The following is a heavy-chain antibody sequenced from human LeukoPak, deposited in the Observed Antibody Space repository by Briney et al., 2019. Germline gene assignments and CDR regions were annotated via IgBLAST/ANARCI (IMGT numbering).Heavy chain of an antibody. CDR2: INPNSGGT. V-gene: IGHV1-2*02. J-gene: IGHJ4*02. D-gene: IGHD6-13*01. CDR1: GYTFTGYY. CDR3: ARGPPQYIAAPYYFDY. Sequence: ASVKVSCKASGYTFTGYYMHRVRQAPGQGLEWMGWINPNSGGTNYAQKFQGRVTMTRDTSISTAYMELSRLRSDDTAVYYCARGPPQYIAAPYYFDYWGQGTLVTVSS.